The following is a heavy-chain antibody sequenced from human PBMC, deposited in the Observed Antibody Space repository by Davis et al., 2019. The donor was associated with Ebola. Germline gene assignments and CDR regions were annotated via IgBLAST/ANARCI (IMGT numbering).Heavy chain of an antibody. CDR1: GYTFTGYY. CDR2: INPNSGGT. J-gene: IGHJ6*02. CDR3: ARERIAAAGTQHYYYFGMDV. D-gene: IGHD6-13*01. V-gene: IGHV1-2*04. Sequence: ASVKVSCKASGYTFTGYYMHWVRQAPGQGLEWMGWINPNSGGTHYAQKFQGWVTMTRNTSISTAYMELSRLRSDDTAVYYCARERIAAAGTQHYYYFGMDVWGQGTTDTVSS.